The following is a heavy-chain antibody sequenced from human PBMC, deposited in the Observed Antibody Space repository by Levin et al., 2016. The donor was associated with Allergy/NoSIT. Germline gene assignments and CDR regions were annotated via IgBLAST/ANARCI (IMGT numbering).Heavy chain of an antibody. CDR1: GFTFSSYA. Sequence: LSLTCAASGFTFSSYAMHWVRQAPGKGLEWVAVISYDGSNKYYADSVKGRFTISRDNSKNTLYLQMNSLRAEDTAVYYCARDRGYCSGGSCYSYYYYGMDVWGQGTTVTVSS. CDR3: ARDRGYCSGGSCYSYYYYGMDV. CDR2: ISYDGSNK. D-gene: IGHD2-15*01. J-gene: IGHJ6*02. V-gene: IGHV3-30-3*01.